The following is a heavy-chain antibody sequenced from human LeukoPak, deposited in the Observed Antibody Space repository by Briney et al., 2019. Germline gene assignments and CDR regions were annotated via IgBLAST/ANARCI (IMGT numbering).Heavy chain of an antibody. J-gene: IGHJ4*02. CDR2: TSYSGST. Sequence: SETLPLTCTVSGGSISGSCCYWGWIRQTPGKDLEWIGSTSYSGSTHYNPSFKSRVPVYVDTYKTQFFLNLSSVTAADTAVYYCSRPTGDSAIIAAHWGQGTLVTVSS. CDR1: GGSISGSCCY. V-gene: IGHV4-39*01. D-gene: IGHD3-16*01. CDR3: SRPTGDSAIIAAH.